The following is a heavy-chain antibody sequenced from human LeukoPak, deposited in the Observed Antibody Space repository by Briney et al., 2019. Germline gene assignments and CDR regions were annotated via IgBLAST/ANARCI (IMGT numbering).Heavy chain of an antibody. D-gene: IGHD2-15*01. CDR3: ATERSGGTWFDP. Sequence: ASVKVSCKASGYTFTTYHMHWVRQAPGQGLEWVGMIDTSDGNTNYTQKFLDRVTMTRDTSTSTVYMELSGLRSYDTAVYYCATERSGGTWFDPWGQGTLVTVSS. V-gene: IGHV1-46*01. CDR1: GYTFTTYH. J-gene: IGHJ5*02. CDR2: IDTSDGNT.